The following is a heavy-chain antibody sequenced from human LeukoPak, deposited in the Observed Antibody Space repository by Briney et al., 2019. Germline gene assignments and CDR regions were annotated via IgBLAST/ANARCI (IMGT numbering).Heavy chain of an antibody. Sequence: ASVKVSCKASGYTFTDYYMHWVRQAPGQGLEWMGWINPNSRGTDSAQKFQGRFSMTRDTSISTAYMELSRLRSDDTAVYYCARRAREYSHDAFDIWGQGTMVTVSS. D-gene: IGHD5-18*01. CDR1: GYTFTDYY. J-gene: IGHJ3*02. CDR3: ARRAREYSHDAFDI. CDR2: INPNSRGT. V-gene: IGHV1-2*02.